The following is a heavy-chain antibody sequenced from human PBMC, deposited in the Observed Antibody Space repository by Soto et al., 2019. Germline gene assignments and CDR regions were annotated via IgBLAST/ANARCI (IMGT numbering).Heavy chain of an antibody. CDR3: ARARDFGAARYYYDLDV. CDR1: GGSVSIYY. V-gene: IGHV4-59*02. D-gene: IGHD2-21*01. CDR2: IYYSEST. J-gene: IGHJ6*02. Sequence: XETLSLTCTVSGGSVSIYYWSWIRQPPGKGLEWIGYIYYSESTNYNPSLKSRVTISLDTSKNQFSLKLRSVTAADTAVYYCARARDFGAARYYYDLDVWGQGTTVTVS.